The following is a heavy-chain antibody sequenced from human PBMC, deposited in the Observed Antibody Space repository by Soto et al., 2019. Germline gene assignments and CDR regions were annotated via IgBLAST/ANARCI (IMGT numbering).Heavy chain of an antibody. CDR1: GASLISGEHY. V-gene: IGHV4-39*01. CDR2: IYYTGIT. J-gene: IGHJ3*02. Sequence: SETLSLTCSVSGASLISGEHYWSWIRQAPGKGLEWIGLIYYTGITDYNPSLESRVTISVDTSKNQFSLKLSSVTAADTAVYYCARQTDSYYTFDAFDIWGQGTMVTVSS. D-gene: IGHD3-22*01. CDR3: ARQTDSYYTFDAFDI.